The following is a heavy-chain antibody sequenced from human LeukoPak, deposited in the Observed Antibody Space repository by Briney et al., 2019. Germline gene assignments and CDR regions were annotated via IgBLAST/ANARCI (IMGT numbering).Heavy chain of an antibody. CDR2: SHYSGST. J-gene: IGHJ6*02. CDR3: AGESRHYYGMDA. V-gene: IGHV4-59*01. Sequence: SETLSLTCTVSGGSISSYHWSWIRQPPGKVMEYIGESHYSGSTKYNPSLQSRVTISVDTSRNQFSLKLSSVTAADTAVYYCAGESRHYYGMDAWGQGTTVTVSS. CDR1: GGSISSYH.